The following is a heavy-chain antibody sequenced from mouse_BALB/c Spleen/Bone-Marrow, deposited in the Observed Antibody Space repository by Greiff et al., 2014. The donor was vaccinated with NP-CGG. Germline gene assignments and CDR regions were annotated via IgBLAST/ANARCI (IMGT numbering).Heavy chain of an antibody. CDR2: IYPGDGDT. J-gene: IGHJ4*01. CDR3: ARSAYYGSSYGAMDY. V-gene: IGHV1-82*01. CDR1: GYAFSSSW. D-gene: IGHD1-1*01. Sequence: QVQLQQPGPELVKPGASVKISCTGSGYAFSSSWMNWVKQRPGQGLEWIGRIYPGDGDTNSNGRFKGKATLTADRSSNTAYVQLSSLTSVDSAVYFCARSAYYGSSYGAMDYWGQGTSVTVSS.